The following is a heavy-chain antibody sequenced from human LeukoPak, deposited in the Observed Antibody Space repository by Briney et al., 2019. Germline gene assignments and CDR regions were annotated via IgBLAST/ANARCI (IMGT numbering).Heavy chain of an antibody. CDR3: ARDSRDDSSGYPTLDY. CDR2: IYSGGST. V-gene: IGHV3-66*01. CDR1: GFTVSSNY. D-gene: IGHD3-22*01. Sequence: GGSLRLSCAASGFTVSSNYMSWVRQAPGKGLEWVSVIYSGGSTYYADSVKGRFTISRDNSKNTLYLQMNSLRAEDTAVYYCARDSRDDSSGYPTLDYWGQGTLVTVSS. J-gene: IGHJ4*02.